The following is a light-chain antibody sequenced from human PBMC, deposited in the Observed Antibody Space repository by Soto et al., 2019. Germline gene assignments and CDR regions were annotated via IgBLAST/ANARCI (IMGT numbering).Light chain of an antibody. CDR1: QNLRSS. V-gene: IGKV3-15*01. J-gene: IGKJ1*01. CDR3: QQYNTWPT. Sequence: EVVSTHSPATLSGSPGEIAXVXCRASQNLRSSLAWYQQKPGQAPRLLIYGPSTRATGIPARFSGSGSRTDFTLTISSLQSEDFAVYYCQQYNTWPTFGQGTKVDIK. CDR2: GPS.